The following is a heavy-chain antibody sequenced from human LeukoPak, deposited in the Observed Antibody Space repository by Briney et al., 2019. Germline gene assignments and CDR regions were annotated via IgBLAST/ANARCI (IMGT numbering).Heavy chain of an antibody. CDR3: ARYNSGTMDY. V-gene: IGHV3-33*02. CDR2: IWYDGSKK. D-gene: IGHD1-1*01. CDR1: GFIFSTYG. J-gene: IGHJ4*02. Sequence: GGSLRLSCAASGFIFSTYGMHWVRQDPGKGLEWVAVIWYDGSKKYYADSAKGRFTISRDNSNNALFLQMDSLRAEDTAMYYCARYNSGTMDYWGQGALVTVSS.